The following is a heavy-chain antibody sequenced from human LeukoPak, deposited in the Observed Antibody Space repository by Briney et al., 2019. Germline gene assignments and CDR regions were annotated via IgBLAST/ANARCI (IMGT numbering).Heavy chain of an antibody. V-gene: IGHV1-8*02. D-gene: IGHD6-19*01. CDR1: GGTFSSYA. J-gene: IGHJ5*02. Sequence: ASVKVSCKASGGTFSSYAINWVRQATGQGLEWMGWMNPNSGNTGYARKFQGRVTMTRNTSISTAYMELSSLRSEDTAVYYCARGERYSSGWYLLIGWFDPWGQGTLVTVSS. CDR2: MNPNSGNT. CDR3: ARGERYSSGWYLLIGWFDP.